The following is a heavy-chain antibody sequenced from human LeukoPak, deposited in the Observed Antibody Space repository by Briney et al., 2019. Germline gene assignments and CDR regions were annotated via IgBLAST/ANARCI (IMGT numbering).Heavy chain of an antibody. CDR3: AREEQGILTGYYGFDY. CDR1: GYTFTSYA. J-gene: IGHJ4*02. Sequence: GASVKVSRTASGYTFTSYAMHWVRQAPGQRLEWMGWINAGNGNTKYSQKFQGRVTITRDTSASTAYMELSSLRSEDTAVYYCAREEQGILTGYYGFDYWGQGTLVTVSS. D-gene: IGHD3-9*01. CDR2: INAGNGNT. V-gene: IGHV1-3*01.